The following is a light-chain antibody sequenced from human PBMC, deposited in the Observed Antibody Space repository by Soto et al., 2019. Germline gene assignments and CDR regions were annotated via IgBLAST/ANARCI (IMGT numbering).Light chain of an antibody. Sequence: QSVLTQPASVSGSPGQSITISCTGTSSDVGSHNLVSWYQQHPVKAPKIIISEDSKRPSGISNRFSGSKSGNTASLTISGLQAEDESDYYCCSYASGSTWVFGGGTKLTVL. J-gene: IGLJ3*02. CDR2: EDS. V-gene: IGLV2-23*01. CDR1: SSDVGSHNL. CDR3: CSYASGSTWV.